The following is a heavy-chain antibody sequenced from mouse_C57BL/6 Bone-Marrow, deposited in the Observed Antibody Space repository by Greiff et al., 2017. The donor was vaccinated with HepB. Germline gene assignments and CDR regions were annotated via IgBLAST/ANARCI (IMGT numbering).Heavy chain of an antibody. V-gene: IGHV5-17*01. CDR1: GFTFSDYG. Sequence: EVKLMESGGGLVKPGGSLKLSCAASGFTFSDYGMHWVRQAPEKGLEWVAYISSGSSTIYYADTVKGRFTISRDNAKNTLFLQMTSLRSEDTAMDYCARDGLDYYGSVMDYWGQGTSVTVSS. CDR3: ARDGLDYYGSVMDY. D-gene: IGHD1-1*01. CDR2: ISSGSSTI. J-gene: IGHJ4*01.